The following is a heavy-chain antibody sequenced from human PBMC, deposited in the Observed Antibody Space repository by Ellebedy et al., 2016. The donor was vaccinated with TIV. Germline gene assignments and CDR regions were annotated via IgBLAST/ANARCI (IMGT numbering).Heavy chain of an antibody. CDR3: ARYRGYCSSTICDDFDC. D-gene: IGHD2-2*01. V-gene: IGHV1-3*01. Sequence: MFQGRVTITRDTSASTAYMELSSLRSEDTAVYYCARYRGYCSSTICDDFDCWGQGTLVTVSS. J-gene: IGHJ4*02.